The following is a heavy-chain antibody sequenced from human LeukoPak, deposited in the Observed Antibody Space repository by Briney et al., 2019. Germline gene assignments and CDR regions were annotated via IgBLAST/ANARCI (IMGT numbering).Heavy chain of an antibody. Sequence: GGSLRLSRTGSGFTFGDYGMSWVRQAPGKGLEWVSFIRKKGFGGTTEYAASVKGRFTISRDDSRSVAYLQMDSLKTEDTAVYYCTRAYSDSTGSTLGYWGQGTLVAVSS. V-gene: IGHV3-49*04. CDR2: IRKKGFGGTT. J-gene: IGHJ4*02. CDR3: TRAYSDSTGSTLGY. D-gene: IGHD3-22*01. CDR1: GFTFGDYG.